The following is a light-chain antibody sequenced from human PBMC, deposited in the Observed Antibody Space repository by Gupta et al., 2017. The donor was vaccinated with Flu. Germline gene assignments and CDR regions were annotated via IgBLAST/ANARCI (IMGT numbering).Light chain of an antibody. Sequence: DIQMTQSPSTLSASVGDRVTITCRASQSINSWLAWYQQKPGKAPNLLIYKASSLKSGVPSRFSGSGYGTEFTLTISSLQPDEFATYYCQQYQTDFPPPYSFGQGTKLEI. CDR1: QSINSW. CDR2: KAS. J-gene: IGKJ2*03. CDR3: QQYQTDFPPPYS. V-gene: IGKV1-5*03.